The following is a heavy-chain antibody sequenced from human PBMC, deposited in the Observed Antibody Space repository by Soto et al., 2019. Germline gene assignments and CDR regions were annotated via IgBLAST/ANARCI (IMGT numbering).Heavy chain of an antibody. Sequence: SETLSLTCTVSGGSISCGGYYWSWIGQHPGKGLEWIGYLYYSGCTYYNPSLKSRETISVDTSKSDSSLRLRSVTAAGPAVYYCGRVSIAADNLGYRGEGAPGTVSS. V-gene: IGHV4-31*03. CDR2: LYYSGCT. J-gene: IGHJ4*02. CDR1: GGSISCGGYY. CDR3: GRVSIAADNLGY. D-gene: IGHD6-13*01.